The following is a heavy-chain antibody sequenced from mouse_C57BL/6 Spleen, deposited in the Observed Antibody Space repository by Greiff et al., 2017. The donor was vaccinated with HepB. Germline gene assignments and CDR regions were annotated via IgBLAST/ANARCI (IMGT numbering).Heavy chain of an antibody. J-gene: IGHJ4*01. D-gene: IGHD1-1*01. CDR2: IWSDGST. CDR1: GFSLTSYG. Sequence: VKLMESGPGLVAPSQSLSITCTVSGFSLTSYGVHWVRQPPGKGLEWLVVIWSDGSTTYNSALKSRLSISKDNSKSQVFLKMTSLQTDDTAMYYCARAIYYYGSSYGYYAMDYWGQGTSVTVSS. V-gene: IGHV2-6*03. CDR3: ARAIYYYGSSYGYYAMDY.